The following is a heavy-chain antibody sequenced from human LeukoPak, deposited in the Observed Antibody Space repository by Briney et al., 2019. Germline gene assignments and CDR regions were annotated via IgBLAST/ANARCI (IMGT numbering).Heavy chain of an antibody. J-gene: IGHJ3*02. CDR3: ARCFDFSYRAFDI. Sequence: GESLQISCKGSGYSFTSYWIGWVRQMPGKGLEWMGIIYPGDSDTRYSPSFQGQVTISADKSISTAYLQWSSLKASDTAMYYCARCFDFSYRAFDIWGQGTMVTVSS. CDR2: IYPGDSDT. D-gene: IGHD3-3*01. V-gene: IGHV5-51*01. CDR1: GYSFTSYW.